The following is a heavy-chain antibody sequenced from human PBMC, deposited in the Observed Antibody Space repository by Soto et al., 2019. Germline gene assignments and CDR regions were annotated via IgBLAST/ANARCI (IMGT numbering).Heavy chain of an antibody. V-gene: IGHV1-18*01. CDR3: ARVKGSGYHNWFDP. J-gene: IGHJ5*02. CDR1: GYTFTSYG. CDR2: ISAYNGNT. Sequence: ASVKVSCKASGYTFTSYGISWVRQAPGQGLEWMGWISAYNGNTNYAQRLQGRVTMTTDTSTSTAYMELRSLRSDDTAVYYCARVKGSGYHNWFDPWGQGTLVTVSS. D-gene: IGHD3-22*01.